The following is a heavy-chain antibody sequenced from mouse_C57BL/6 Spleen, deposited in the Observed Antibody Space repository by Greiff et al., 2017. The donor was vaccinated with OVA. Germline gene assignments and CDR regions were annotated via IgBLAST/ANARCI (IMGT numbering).Heavy chain of an antibody. D-gene: IGHD2-3*01. CDR1: GYSITSGYY. CDR3: ARDDGYYPWFAY. J-gene: IGHJ3*01. V-gene: IGHV3-6*01. Sequence: EVKLQESGPGLVKPSQSLSLTCSVTGYSITSGYYWNWIRQFPGNKLEWMGYISYDGSNNYNPSLKNRISITRDTSKNQFFLKLNSVTTEDTATYYCARDDGYYPWFAYWGQGTLVTVSA. CDR2: ISYDGSN.